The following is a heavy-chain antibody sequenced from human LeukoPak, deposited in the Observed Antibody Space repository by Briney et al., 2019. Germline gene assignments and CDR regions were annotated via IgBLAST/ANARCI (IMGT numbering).Heavy chain of an antibody. CDR2: ISGSGGST. Sequence: GGSLRLSCAASGFTFSSYAMSWVRQAPGKGLEWVSAISGSGGSTYYADSVKGRFTTSRDNSTNPLYLQMNSLRAEDTAVYSCAKDLDCSSTSCYFRDYYYYGMDVWGQGTTVTVSS. D-gene: IGHD2-2*01. CDR1: GFTFSSYA. CDR3: AKDLDCSSTSCYFRDYYYYGMDV. V-gene: IGHV3-23*01. J-gene: IGHJ6*02.